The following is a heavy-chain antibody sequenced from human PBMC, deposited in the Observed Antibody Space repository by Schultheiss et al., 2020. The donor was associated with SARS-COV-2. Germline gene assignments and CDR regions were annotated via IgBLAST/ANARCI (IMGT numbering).Heavy chain of an antibody. CDR3: AREPTTGTTYYYYMDV. D-gene: IGHD1-1*01. CDR2: IYYSGST. V-gene: IGHV4-39*07. Sequence: SETLPLTCTVSGGSISSSSYYWGWIRQPPGKGLEWIGSIYYSGSTYYNPSLKSRVTISVDTSKNQFSLKLSSVTAADTAVYYCAREPTTGTTYYYYMDVWGKGTTVTVSS. CDR1: GGSISSSSYY. J-gene: IGHJ6*03.